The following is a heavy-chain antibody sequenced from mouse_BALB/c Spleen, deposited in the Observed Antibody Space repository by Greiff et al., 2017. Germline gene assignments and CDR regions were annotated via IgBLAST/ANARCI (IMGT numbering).Heavy chain of an antibody. CDR2: ISSGSSTI. V-gene: IGHV5-17*02. Sequence: EVQGVESGGGLVKPGGSLKLSCAASGFTFSSFGMHWVRQAPEKGLEWVAYISSGSSTIYYADTVKGRFTISRDNPKNTLFLQMTSLRSEDTAMYYCARSDYYYGSSYAMDYWGQGTSVTVSS. J-gene: IGHJ4*01. CDR3: ARSDYYYGSSYAMDY. CDR1: GFTFSSFG. D-gene: IGHD1-1*01.